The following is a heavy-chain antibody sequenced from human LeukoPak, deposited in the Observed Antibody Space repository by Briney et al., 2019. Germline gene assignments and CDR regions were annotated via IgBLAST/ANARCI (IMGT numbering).Heavy chain of an antibody. D-gene: IGHD1-26*01. CDR2: ISTSGST. CDR3: ARGQGATVPQVGKNWFDP. J-gene: IGHJ5*02. Sequence: SETLSLTCTVSGYSICSGTYYWTWIRQPAGKGLEWIGRISTSGSTNYNPSLKSRVTMSVDTSKNQFSLKLSSVTAADTAVYYCARGQGATVPQVGKNWFDPWGQGTRVIVSS. V-gene: IGHV4-61*02. CDR1: GYSICSGTYY.